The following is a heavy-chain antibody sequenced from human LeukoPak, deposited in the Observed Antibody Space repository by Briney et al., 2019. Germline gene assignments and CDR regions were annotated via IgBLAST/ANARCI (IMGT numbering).Heavy chain of an antibody. V-gene: IGHV3-48*01. CDR1: GFSFSGYS. D-gene: IGHD1-26*01. CDR3: ARDQGGATSN. J-gene: IGHJ4*02. CDR2: INSQSDTI. Sequence: GGSLRLSCAASGFSFSGYSMNWVRQAPGEGLEWVSYINSQSDTIYYADSVKGRFTISSDNAKNSLYLQMDSLRAEDTAVYSCARDQGGATSNCGQRTLVTVSS.